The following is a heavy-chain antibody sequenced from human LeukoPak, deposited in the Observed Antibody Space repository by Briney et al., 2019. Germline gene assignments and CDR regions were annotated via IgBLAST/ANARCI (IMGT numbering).Heavy chain of an antibody. CDR3: AKDQAGLRYFDWFYYYYYYMDV. CDR2: ISYDGSNK. J-gene: IGHJ6*03. Sequence: GGSLRLSCAASGFTFSSYGMHWVRQAPGKGLEWVAVISYDGSNKYYADSVKGRFTISRDNSKNTLYLQMNSLRAEDTAVYYCAKDQAGLRYFDWFYYYYYYMDVWGKGTTVTVSS. CDR1: GFTFSSYG. V-gene: IGHV3-30*18. D-gene: IGHD3-9*01.